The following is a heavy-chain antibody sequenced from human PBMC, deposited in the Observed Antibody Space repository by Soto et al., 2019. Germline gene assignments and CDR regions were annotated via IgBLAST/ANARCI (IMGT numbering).Heavy chain of an antibody. CDR3: AHRPSLYDILTGPFDY. D-gene: IGHD3-9*01. CDR1: GFSLSTSGVG. J-gene: IGHJ4*02. CDR2: IYWDDDK. Sequence: QITLKESGPTLVNPTQTLTLTCTFSGFSLSTSGVGVGWIRQPPGKALEWLAFIYWDDDKFYSPSLKSRLTITKDTSKNQVVLTMTNVDPVDTATYYCAHRPSLYDILTGPFDYWGQGTVVTVSS. V-gene: IGHV2-5*02.